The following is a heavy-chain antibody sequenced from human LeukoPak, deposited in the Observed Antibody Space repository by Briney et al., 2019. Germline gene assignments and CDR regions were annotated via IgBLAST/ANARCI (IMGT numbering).Heavy chain of an antibody. CDR1: GGSISSYY. V-gene: IGHV4-59*01. Sequence: PSETLSLTCTVSGGSISSYYWSWIRQPPGKGLEWIGYIYYSGSTNYNPSLKSRVTISVDTSKNQFSLKLSSVTAADTAVYYCARVSSGWYGYYFDYWGQGTLVNVSS. D-gene: IGHD6-19*01. J-gene: IGHJ4*02. CDR3: ARVSSGWYGYYFDY. CDR2: IYYSGST.